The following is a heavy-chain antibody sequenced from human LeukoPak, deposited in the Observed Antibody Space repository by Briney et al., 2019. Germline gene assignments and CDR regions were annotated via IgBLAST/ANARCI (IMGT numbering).Heavy chain of an antibody. V-gene: IGHV1-18*01. CDR2: FTTYNGNT. D-gene: IGHD3-22*01. CDR1: GYTFTDFG. Sequence: GASVTVSCKTSGYTFTDFGINWVRQAPGQGLEWMGRFTTYNGNTNYAQKFQGRVTMTTDTSTTTAYLEVTSLRSDDTAVYYCARDSSGFYYVHWGQGTLVTVSS. CDR3: ARDSSGFYYVH. J-gene: IGHJ4*02.